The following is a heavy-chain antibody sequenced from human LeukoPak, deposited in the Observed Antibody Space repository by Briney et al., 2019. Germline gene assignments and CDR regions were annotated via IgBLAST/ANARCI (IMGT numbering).Heavy chain of an antibody. Sequence: ASVKVSCKASGYTFISYYIHWVRQAPGQGLEWMGIINPRGGTTSYAQKFQGRVTMTRDTSTGTVYMEVSSLRPEDTAVYSCARGIATAGYDYWGQGTLVTVSS. V-gene: IGHV1-46*01. D-gene: IGHD6-13*01. CDR3: ARGIATAGYDY. CDR2: INPRGGTT. CDR1: GYTFISYY. J-gene: IGHJ4*02.